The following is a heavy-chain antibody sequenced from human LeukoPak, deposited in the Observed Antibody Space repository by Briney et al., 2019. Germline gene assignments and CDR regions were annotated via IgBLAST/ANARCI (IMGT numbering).Heavy chain of an antibody. CDR2: ISKTGST. CDR1: GFTFSSYA. Sequence: GGSLRLSCAASGFTFSSYAMSWVRQAPGKGLEWVSAISKTGSTYYADSVKARFTISRDNSKNTLYLQMNSLTAEDTAVYYCAKVNWNYVAYYYYGMDVWGQGTTVTVSS. J-gene: IGHJ6*02. CDR3: AKVNWNYVAYYYYGMDV. D-gene: IGHD1-7*01. V-gene: IGHV3-23*01.